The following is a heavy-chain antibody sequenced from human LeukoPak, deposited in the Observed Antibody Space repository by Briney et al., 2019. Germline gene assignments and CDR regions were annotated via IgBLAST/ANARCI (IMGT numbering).Heavy chain of an antibody. V-gene: IGHV4-4*07. CDR2: IYSSGYT. CDR3: ARGEHSVDS. Sequence: SETLSLTCTVSGGAIRSHYWNWIRQPAGKGLEWIGRIYSSGYTDDNPFLKSRIPMSVDMSKNQFSLRLNSVTAADTAVYYCARGEHSVDSWGQGMLVTVSS. CDR1: GGAIRSHY. J-gene: IGHJ4*02. D-gene: IGHD1/OR15-1a*01.